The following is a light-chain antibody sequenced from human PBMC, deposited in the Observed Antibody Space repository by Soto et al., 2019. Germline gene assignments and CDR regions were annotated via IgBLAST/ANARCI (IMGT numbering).Light chain of an antibody. CDR1: NSDICGYDY. Sequence: QSVLTQPPSASGSPGQSVAISCTGTNSDICGYDYVSWYQQRPGKAPKLMIYEVRYRPSGVSNRFSGSKSGNTASLTISGLQAEYEADYYCCAYTRTSNHYFFGSGTKLTVL. J-gene: IGLJ1*01. V-gene: IGLV2-14*01. CDR3: CAYTRTSNHYF. CDR2: EVR.